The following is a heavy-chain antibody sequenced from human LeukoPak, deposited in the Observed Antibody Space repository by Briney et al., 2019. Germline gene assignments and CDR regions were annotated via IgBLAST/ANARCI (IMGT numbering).Heavy chain of an antibody. J-gene: IGHJ6*02. Sequence: SGLTLVNPTQTLTLTCTFSGLSLNTAGVGVGWIRQPPGKALEWLALIYWDDDKRYNPSLKTRLTITKDTSKNQVVLTVTNMDPVDTATYYCAKAGYGSGSYLRYYYYGMDVWGQGTTVTVSS. D-gene: IGHD3-10*01. V-gene: IGHV2-5*02. CDR1: GLSLNTAGVG. CDR2: IYWDDDK. CDR3: AKAGYGSGSYLRYYYYGMDV.